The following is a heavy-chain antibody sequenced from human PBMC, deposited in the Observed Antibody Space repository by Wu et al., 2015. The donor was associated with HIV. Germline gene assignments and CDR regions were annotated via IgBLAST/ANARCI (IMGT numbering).Heavy chain of an antibody. CDR1: GYTFTGDY. CDR2: INPKNGGT. D-gene: IGHD2-2*01. Sequence: QVQLVQSGAEVKKPGASVKVSCKASGYTFTGDYMHWVRQAPGLGLEWMGYINPKNGGTNYAQRFQGRVTMTRDTSINTTYMEVSRLRSDDTAVYYCARRGGIGVAPTSMPWGQGTLVTVSS. J-gene: IGHJ5*02. CDR3: ARRGGIGVAPTSMP. V-gene: IGHV1-2*02.